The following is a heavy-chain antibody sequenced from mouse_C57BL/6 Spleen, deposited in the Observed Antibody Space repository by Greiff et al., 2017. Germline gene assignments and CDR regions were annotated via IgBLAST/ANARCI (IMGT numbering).Heavy chain of an antibody. CDR3: ARAPYYYGSHYFDY. CDR2: INPNNGGT. CDR1: GYTFTDYN. V-gene: IGHV1-22*01. D-gene: IGHD1-1*01. J-gene: IGHJ2*01. Sequence: EVQGVESGPELVTPGASVTMSCKASGYTFTDYNMHWVKQSHGKSLEWIGYINPNNGGTSYNQKFKGKATLTVNKSSSTAYMELRSLTSEDSAVYYCARAPYYYGSHYFDYWGQGTTLTVSS.